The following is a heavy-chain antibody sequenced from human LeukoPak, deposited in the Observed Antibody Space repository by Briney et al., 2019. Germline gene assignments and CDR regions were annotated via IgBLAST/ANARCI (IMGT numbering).Heavy chain of an antibody. CDR2: IYTSGST. CDR1: GGSISSYY. V-gene: IGHV4-4*07. D-gene: IGHD2-2*01. Sequence: SETLSLTCTVSGGSISSYYWSWIRQPAGKGPEWIGRIYTSGSTNYNPSLKSRVTMSVDTSKNQFSLKLSSVTAADTAVYYCARDTHTYCSSTSCYDHYYYYYMDVWGKGTTVTVSS. J-gene: IGHJ6*03. CDR3: ARDTHTYCSSTSCYDHYYYYYMDV.